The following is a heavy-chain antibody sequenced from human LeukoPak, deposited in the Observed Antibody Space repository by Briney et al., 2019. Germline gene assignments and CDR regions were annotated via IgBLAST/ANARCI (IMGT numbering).Heavy chain of an antibody. V-gene: IGHV3-74*01. Sequence: GGSLRLSCAASGFSFSDYWMLWVRQAPGKGLLWVSRVKGDGSGITYADSVKGRFTNSRDNAKNTLYLQMNSLRVEDTAVYYCARDYWGSGDYWGQGTLVTVSS. D-gene: IGHD7-27*01. CDR3: ARDYWGSGDY. CDR1: GFSFSDYW. J-gene: IGHJ4*02. CDR2: VKGDGSGI.